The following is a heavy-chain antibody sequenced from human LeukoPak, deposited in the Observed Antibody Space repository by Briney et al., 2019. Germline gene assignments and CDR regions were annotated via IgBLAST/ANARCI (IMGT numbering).Heavy chain of an antibody. D-gene: IGHD6-13*01. CDR2: INHSGST. J-gene: IGHJ6*02. CDR3: ARETYSSSSHDDYYYYGMDV. V-gene: IGHV4-34*01. Sequence: SETLSLTCTVSGGSISSYYWSWIRQPPGKGLEWIGEINHSGSTNYNPSLKSRVTISVDTSKNQFSLKLSSVTAADTAVYYCARETYSSSSHDDYYYYGMDVWGQGTTVTVSS. CDR1: GGSISSYY.